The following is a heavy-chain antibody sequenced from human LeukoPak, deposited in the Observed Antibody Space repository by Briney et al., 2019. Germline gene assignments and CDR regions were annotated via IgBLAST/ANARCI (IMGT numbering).Heavy chain of an antibody. J-gene: IGHJ4*02. CDR1: GYTFTSYG. Sequence: GASVKVSCKASGYTFTSYGISWVRQAPGQGLEWMGWISAYNGNTNYAQKLQGRVTTTTDTSTSTAYMELRSLRSDDTAVYYCARAPIQLWLRDFDYWGQGTLVTVSS. V-gene: IGHV1-18*01. CDR2: ISAYNGNT. CDR3: ARAPIQLWLRDFDY. D-gene: IGHD5-18*01.